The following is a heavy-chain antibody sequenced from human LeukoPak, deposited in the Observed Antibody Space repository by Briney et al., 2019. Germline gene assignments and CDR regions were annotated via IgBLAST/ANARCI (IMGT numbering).Heavy chain of an antibody. CDR2: IKSKTDGGTT. J-gene: IGHJ3*02. Sequence: GGSLRLSCAASGFTFSNAWMSWVRQAPGKGLEWVGRIKSKTDGGTTDYAAPVKGRFTISRDDSKNTLYLQMNSLKTEDTAVYYCTTGWGGYDSDAFDIWGQGTMVTVSS. CDR1: GFTFSNAW. V-gene: IGHV3-15*01. CDR3: TTGWGGYDSDAFDI. D-gene: IGHD5-12*01.